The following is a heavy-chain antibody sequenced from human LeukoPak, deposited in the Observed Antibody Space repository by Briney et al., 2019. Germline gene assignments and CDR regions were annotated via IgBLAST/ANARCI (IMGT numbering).Heavy chain of an antibody. CDR3: ARGLQTHGYYYYYYYMDV. V-gene: IGHV1-18*01. CDR2: ISAHNGNT. CDR1: GYTFTSYG. J-gene: IGHJ6*03. Sequence: ASVKVSCKASGYTFTSYGISWVRQAPGQGLEWMGWISAHNGNTNYEEKLQGRVTMTTDTSTSTAYMELRSLRSDDTAVYYCARGLQTHGYYYYYYYMDVWGKGTTVTVSS.